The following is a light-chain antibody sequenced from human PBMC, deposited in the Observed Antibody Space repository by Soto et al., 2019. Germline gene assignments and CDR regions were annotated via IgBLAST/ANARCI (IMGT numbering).Light chain of an antibody. CDR3: QHYSTRSGVT. CDR2: DAS. J-gene: IGKJ4*01. CDR1: QDISGW. V-gene: IGKV1-5*01. Sequence: IQMTQSPSTLSASVGDRVIITCRASQDISGWLAWYQQKPGKAPKLLVFDASSLEDGVPSRFSGSGSGTEFTLTVSNLQSDDFATYYCQHYSTRSGVTFGGGTKVDIK.